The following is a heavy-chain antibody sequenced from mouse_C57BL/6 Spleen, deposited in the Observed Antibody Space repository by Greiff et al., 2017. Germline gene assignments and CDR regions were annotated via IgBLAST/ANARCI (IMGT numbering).Heavy chain of an antibody. CDR3: ALRRTFAY. J-gene: IGHJ3*01. V-gene: IGHV1-50*01. CDR2: IDPSDSYT. Sequence: QVQLQQPGAELVKPGASVKLSCKASGYTFTSYWMQWVKQRPGQGLEWIGEIDPSDSYTNYNQKFKGKATLTVDTSSSTAYMQLSSLTSEDSAVYYCALRRTFAYWGQGTLVTVSA. CDR1: GYTFTSYW. D-gene: IGHD2-12*01.